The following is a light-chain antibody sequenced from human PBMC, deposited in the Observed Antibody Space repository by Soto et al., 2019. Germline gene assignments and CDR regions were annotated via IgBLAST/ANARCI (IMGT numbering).Light chain of an antibody. V-gene: IGKV1-8*01. CDR1: QGISSY. CDR2: AAS. J-gene: IGKJ4*01. Sequence: MTQSPSSFSASTGDRVTITCRASQGISSYLAWYQQKPGKAPKLLIYAASTLQSGVPSRFSGSGSGTDFTLTISCLQSEDFATYYCQQYYSYPLNCGGGTKVDIK. CDR3: QQYYSYPLN.